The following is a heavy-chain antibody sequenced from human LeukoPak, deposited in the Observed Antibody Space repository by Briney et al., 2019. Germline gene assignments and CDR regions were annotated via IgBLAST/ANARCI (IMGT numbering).Heavy chain of an antibody. V-gene: IGHV4-59*08. CDR1: GGSISSYY. J-gene: IGHJ4*02. CDR3: ARVRRGLFSSSWYPEYYFDY. Sequence: SETLSLTCTVSGGSISSYYWSWIRQPPGKGLEWIGSIYHSGSTYYNPSLKSRVTISVDTSKNQFSLKLSSVTAADTAVYYCARVRRGLFSSSWYPEYYFDYWGQGTLVTVSS. CDR2: IYHSGST. D-gene: IGHD6-13*01.